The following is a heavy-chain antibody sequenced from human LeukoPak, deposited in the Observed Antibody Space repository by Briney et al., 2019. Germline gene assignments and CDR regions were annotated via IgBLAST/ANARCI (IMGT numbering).Heavy chain of an antibody. Sequence: GASVKVSCKASGYTFTIYGISWVRQAPGQGREWMGWISAYNGNTNYAQKLQGRVTMTTDTSTSTAYMELRSLRSDDTAVYYCASRSGSDRWGAFDIWGQGTMVTVSS. V-gene: IGHV1-18*01. CDR1: GYTFTIYG. J-gene: IGHJ3*02. CDR3: ASRSGSDRWGAFDI. D-gene: IGHD3-10*01. CDR2: ISAYNGNT.